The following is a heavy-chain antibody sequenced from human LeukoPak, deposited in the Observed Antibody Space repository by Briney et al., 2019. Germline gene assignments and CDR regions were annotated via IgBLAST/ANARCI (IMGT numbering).Heavy chain of an antibody. V-gene: IGHV1-46*01. D-gene: IGHD3-22*01. CDR1: GYTFTSYY. J-gene: IGHJ3*02. CDR3: ARENQLYYDGSAHAFDI. CDR2: INPSGGST. Sequence: ASVKVSCKASGYTFTSYYMHWVRQAPGQGLEWMGLINPSGGSTTYAQKFQGRVTMTRDMSTSTVYMELSSLRSRDTAVYYCARENQLYYDGSAHAFDIWGQGTMVTVSS.